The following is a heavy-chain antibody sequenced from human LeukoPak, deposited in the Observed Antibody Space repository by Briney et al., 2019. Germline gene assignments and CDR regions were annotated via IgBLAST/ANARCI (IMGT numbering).Heavy chain of an antibody. CDR3: ARDGAVAGTQAFDY. V-gene: IGHV3-21*01. D-gene: IGHD6-19*01. J-gene: IGHJ4*02. CDR1: GFTFNNYA. Sequence: GGSLRLSCTAAGFTFNNYAMSWVRQAPGKGLEWVSSISSSSSYIYYADSVKGRFTISRDNAKNSLYLQMNSLRAEDTAVYYCARDGAVAGTQAFDYWGQGTLVTVSS. CDR2: ISSSSSYI.